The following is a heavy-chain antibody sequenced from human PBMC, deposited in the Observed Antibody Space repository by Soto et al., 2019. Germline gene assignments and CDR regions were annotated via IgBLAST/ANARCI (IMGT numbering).Heavy chain of an antibody. V-gene: IGHV3-33*01. CDR1: GFTFSSYG. J-gene: IGHJ4*02. CDR2: IWYDGSNK. Sequence: GGSLRLSCAASGFTFSSYGMHWVRQAPGKGLEWVAVIWYDGSNKYYADSVKGRFTISRDNSKNTLYLQMNSLRAEDTAVYYCARDPGVYDSAYYFDYWGQGTLVTVSS. D-gene: IGHD3-22*01. CDR3: ARDPGVYDSAYYFDY.